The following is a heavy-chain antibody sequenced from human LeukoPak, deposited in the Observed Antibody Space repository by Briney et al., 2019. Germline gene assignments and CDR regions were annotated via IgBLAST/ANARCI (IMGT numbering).Heavy chain of an antibody. CDR1: GYSFTSHW. J-gene: IGHJ4*02. D-gene: IGHD6-6*01. CDR2: IYPGDSDI. Sequence: GESLKVSCKGSGYSFTSHWIAWVRQMPGKGLEWMGIIYPGDSDIRDSPSFQGQVTISVDKSISTAYLQWSSLKASDTAMYYCARERSSQGYFDFWGQGTLVTVSS. CDR3: ARERSSQGYFDF. V-gene: IGHV5-51*01.